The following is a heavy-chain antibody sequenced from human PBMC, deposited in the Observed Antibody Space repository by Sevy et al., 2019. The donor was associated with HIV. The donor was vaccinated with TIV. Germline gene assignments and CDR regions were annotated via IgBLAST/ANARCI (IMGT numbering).Heavy chain of an antibody. CDR2: IYTSGST. D-gene: IGHD2-15*01. CDR3: ARDGKAGQVVAATDPFDY. CDR1: GGSISSYY. J-gene: IGHJ4*02. Sequence: SETLSLTCTVSGGSISSYYWSWIRQPAGKGLEWIGRIYTSGSTNYNPSLKSRVTMSVDTSKNQFSLKLSSVTAADTAVYYCARDGKAGQVVAATDPFDYWGQGTLVTVSS. V-gene: IGHV4-4*07.